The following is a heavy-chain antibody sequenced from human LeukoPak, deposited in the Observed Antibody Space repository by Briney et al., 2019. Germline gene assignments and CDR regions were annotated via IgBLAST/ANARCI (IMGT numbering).Heavy chain of an antibody. CDR2: ISSSSSYI. CDR3: ARGARKGDDYGGFFDY. V-gene: IGHV3-21*01. J-gene: IGHJ4*02. D-gene: IGHD4-23*01. Sequence: GGSQRLSCAASGFTFEDYGMGWVRQAPGKGLEWVSFISSSSSYIYYADSVKGRFTISRDNAKNSLYLQMNSLRAEDTAVYYCARGARKGDDYGGFFDYWGQGTLVTVSS. CDR1: GFTFEDYG.